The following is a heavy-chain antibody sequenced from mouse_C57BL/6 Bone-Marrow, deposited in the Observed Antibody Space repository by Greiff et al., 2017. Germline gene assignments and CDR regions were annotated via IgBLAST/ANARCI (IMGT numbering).Heavy chain of an antibody. J-gene: IGHJ3*01. Sequence: QVQLQQPGAELVMPGASVKLSCKASGYTFTSYWMHWVKQRPGQGLEWIGEIDPSDSYTNYNQKFKGKSTLTVDKSSSPAYLQLSSLPSEDSAVYSRAREDYGISFAYWGQGTLVTVSA. CDR2: IDPSDSYT. CDR1: GYTFTSYW. CDR3: AREDYGISFAY. V-gene: IGHV1-69*01. D-gene: IGHD1-1*01.